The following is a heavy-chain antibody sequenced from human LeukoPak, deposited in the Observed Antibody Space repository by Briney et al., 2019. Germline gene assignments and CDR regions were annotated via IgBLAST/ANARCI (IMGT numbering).Heavy chain of an antibody. CDR2: IYTSETT. J-gene: IGHJ4*02. D-gene: IGHD3-10*01. CDR3: ASLRGVFGGFFDY. Sequence: SETLSLTCTVSGGSVNSGGYYWTWIRQPAGKGLEWIGRIYTSETTNYNPSLKSRVSISIDMSRNQFSLKLSSVTAADTAIYYCASLRGVFGGFFDYWGQGILVTVSS. V-gene: IGHV4-61*02. CDR1: GGSVNSGGYY.